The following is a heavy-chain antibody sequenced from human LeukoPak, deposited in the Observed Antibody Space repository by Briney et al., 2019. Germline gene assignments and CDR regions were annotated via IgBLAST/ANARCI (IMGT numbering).Heavy chain of an antibody. CDR1: GGSISSSSYY. J-gene: IGHJ2*01. CDR2: IYYSGST. D-gene: IGHD4-17*01. CDR3: ARHVGPPTTGPNPYWYFDL. V-gene: IGHV4-39*01. Sequence: SETLSLTCTVSGGSISSSSYYWGWVRQPPGKGLEWIGSIYYSGSTYYNPSLKSRVTISVDTSKNQFSLKLSSVTAADTAVYYCARHVGPPTTGPNPYWYFDLWGRGTLVTVSS.